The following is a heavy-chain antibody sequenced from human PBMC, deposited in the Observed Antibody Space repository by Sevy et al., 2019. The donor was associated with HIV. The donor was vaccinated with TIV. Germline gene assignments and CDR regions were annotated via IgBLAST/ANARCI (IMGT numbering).Heavy chain of an antibody. Sequence: GSLRLSCAASGFTFSSYGMHWVRQAPGKGLEWVAVISYDGSNKYYADSVKGRFTISRDNSKNTLYLQMNSLRAEDTAAYYCAKDSTVFDYYYGMDVWGQGTTVTVSS. CDR1: GFTFSSYG. CDR3: AKDSTVFDYYYGMDV. D-gene: IGHD4-17*01. J-gene: IGHJ6*02. CDR2: ISYDGSNK. V-gene: IGHV3-30*18.